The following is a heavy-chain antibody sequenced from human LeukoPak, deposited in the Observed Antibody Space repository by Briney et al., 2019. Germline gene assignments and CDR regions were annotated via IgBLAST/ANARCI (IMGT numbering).Heavy chain of an antibody. J-gene: IGHJ5*02. D-gene: IGHD2/OR15-2a*01. CDR2: IYYGGTT. Sequence: SETLSLTCTVSGGSISSYYWSWIRQPPGKGLEWIGYIYYGGTTDYNPSLKSRVTISVDTSKNQFSLTVRSVTAADTAVYYCASGYQIVSWGQGTLVSVSS. CDR3: ASGYQIVS. V-gene: IGHV4-59*01. CDR1: GGSISSYY.